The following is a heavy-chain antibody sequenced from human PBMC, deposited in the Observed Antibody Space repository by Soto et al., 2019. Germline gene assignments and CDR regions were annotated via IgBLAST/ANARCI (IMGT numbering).Heavy chain of an antibody. CDR3: ARDKRESQGATPYHYDSSGYYFGY. D-gene: IGHD3-22*01. CDR1: GFTFSSFE. V-gene: IGHV3-48*03. CDR2: INPSGRTI. J-gene: IGHJ4*02. Sequence: GGSLRLSCVASGFTFSSFEMNWIRQAPGKGPEWIAVINPSGRTISYADSVKGRFTTSRDNAKNSLYLQMNSLRAEDTAVYYCARDKRESQGATPYHYDSSGYYFGYWGQGTLVTVSS.